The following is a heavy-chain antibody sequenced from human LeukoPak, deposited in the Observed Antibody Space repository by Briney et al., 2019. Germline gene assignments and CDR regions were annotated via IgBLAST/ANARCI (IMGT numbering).Heavy chain of an antibody. CDR2: ISYDGSNK. J-gene: IGHJ4*02. V-gene: IGHV3-30*03. Sequence: GGSLRLSCAASGFTFSRYGMHWVRQAPGKGLEWVAVISYDGSNKYYADSVKGRFTISRDNSKNTLYLQLNSLRPEDTAVYYCARDQLAYSGYDTLFDYWGQGSLVTVSS. D-gene: IGHD5-12*01. CDR3: ARDQLAYSGYDTLFDY. CDR1: GFTFSRYG.